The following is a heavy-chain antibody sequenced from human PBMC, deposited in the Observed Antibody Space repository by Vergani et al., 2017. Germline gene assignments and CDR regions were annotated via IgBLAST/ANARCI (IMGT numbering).Heavy chain of an antibody. J-gene: IGHJ6*02. V-gene: IGHV3-30*02. Sequence: QVQLVESGGGVVQPGGSLRLSCAASGFSFSTYGMHWVRQAPGRGLEWVAFLRYDGSNEYYGDAVKGRFIISRDNSKNMLSLEMHSLRPEDTAVYYCANSYCGSLSCYAFYGMEVWGQGTTVTVSS. D-gene: IGHD2-2*01. CDR2: LRYDGSNE. CDR3: ANSYCGSLSCYAFYGMEV. CDR1: GFSFSTYG.